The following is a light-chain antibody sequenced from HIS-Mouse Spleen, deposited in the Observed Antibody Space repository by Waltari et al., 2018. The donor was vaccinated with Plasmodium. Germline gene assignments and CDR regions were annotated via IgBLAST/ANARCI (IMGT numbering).Light chain of an antibody. J-gene: IGLJ3*02. V-gene: IGLV3-1*01. CDR3: QAWDSSTAV. CDR2: QDS. Sequence: SYELTQPPSVSVSPGQTASITCSGDKLGDKYACWYQQKPGQSPVLVIYQDSKRPSGIPVRCSGPNSGNTATLTISGTQAMDEADYYCQAWDSSTAVFGGGTKLTVL. CDR1: KLGDKY.